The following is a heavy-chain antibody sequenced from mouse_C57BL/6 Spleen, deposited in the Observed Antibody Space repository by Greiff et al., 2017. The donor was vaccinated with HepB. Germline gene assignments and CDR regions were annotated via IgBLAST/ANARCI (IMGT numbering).Heavy chain of an antibody. D-gene: IGHD4-1*01. CDR2: IDPETGGT. CDR3: TRPGTGSSYFDY. V-gene: IGHV1-15*01. CDR1: GYTFTDYE. J-gene: IGHJ2*01. Sequence: VQLQQSGAELVRPGASVTLSCKASGYTFTDYEMHWVKQTPVHGLEWIGAIDPETGGTAYNQKFKGKAILTADKSSSTAYMELRSLTSEDSAVYYCTRPGTGSSYFDYWGQGTTLTVSS.